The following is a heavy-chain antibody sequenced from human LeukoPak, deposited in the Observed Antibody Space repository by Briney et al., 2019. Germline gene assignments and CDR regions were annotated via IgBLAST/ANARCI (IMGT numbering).Heavy chain of an antibody. CDR1: GFSFNNHG. J-gene: IGHJ4*02. Sequence: PGGSLRLSCAASGFSFNNHGMHWVRQAPGKGLEWVAFIRSDGSNKYYVDSVKGRFTISRDTSKNTLYLQMNSLRVEDTAVYFCAKGGIIGSYYFDYWGRGTLVTVSS. D-gene: IGHD1-20*01. CDR2: IRSDGSNK. CDR3: AKGGIIGSYYFDY. V-gene: IGHV3-30*02.